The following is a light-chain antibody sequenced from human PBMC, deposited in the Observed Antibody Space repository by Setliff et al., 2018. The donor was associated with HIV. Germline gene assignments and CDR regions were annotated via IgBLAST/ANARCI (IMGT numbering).Light chain of an antibody. V-gene: IGLV2-14*01. J-gene: IGLJ1*01. Sequence: QSALTQPASVSGSPGQSITISCTGTNSDVGGYNYVSWYQQYPGKAPKLMIYEASNRPSGVSNRFSGSKSGSTASLTISGLQAEDEAEYYCSSYRSNNPYVFGTGTKVTVL. CDR1: NSDVGGYNY. CDR3: SSYRSNNPYV. CDR2: EAS.